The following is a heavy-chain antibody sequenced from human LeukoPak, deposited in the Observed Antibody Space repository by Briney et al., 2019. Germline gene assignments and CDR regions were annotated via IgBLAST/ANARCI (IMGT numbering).Heavy chain of an antibody. CDR2: ISSDGSST. CDR3: ARDYGEGGYYFDY. J-gene: IGHJ4*02. D-gene: IGHD4-17*01. CDR1: GFTFSSYW. V-gene: IGHV3-74*01. Sequence: GGSLRLSCVGSGFTFSSYWMHWVRQAPGKGLVWLSRISSDGSSTNYADSVKGRFTISRDNAKNTLYLQMNSLRAEDTAVYYCARDYGEGGYYFDYWGQGTLVTVSS.